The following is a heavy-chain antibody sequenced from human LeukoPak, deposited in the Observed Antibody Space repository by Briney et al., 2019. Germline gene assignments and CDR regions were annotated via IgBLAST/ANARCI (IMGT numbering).Heavy chain of an antibody. D-gene: IGHD4-17*01. CDR1: GYSFTSYW. V-gene: IGHV5-51*01. Sequence: GESLKISCKASGYSFTSYWIAWVRQMPGRGLEWMGIIYPGDSDTRYNPSFQGQVTISADKSISTAYLQWSSLKASDTAMYYCARSGDYHAFDIWGQGTMVTVSS. J-gene: IGHJ3*02. CDR2: IYPGDSDT. CDR3: ARSGDYHAFDI.